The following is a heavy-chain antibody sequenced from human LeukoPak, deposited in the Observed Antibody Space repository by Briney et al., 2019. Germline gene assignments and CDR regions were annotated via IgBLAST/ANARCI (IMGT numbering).Heavy chain of an antibody. CDR3: ARVYYDFWSGYLWYFDY. CDR1: GGSFSGYY. CDR2: INHSGST. D-gene: IGHD3-3*01. J-gene: IGHJ4*02. V-gene: IGHV4-34*01. Sequence: SETLSLTCAVYGGSFSGYYWSWIRQPPGKGLEWIGEINHSGSTNYNPSLKSRVTISVDTSKNQFSLKLSSVTAADTAVYYCARVYYDFWSGYLWYFDYWGQGTLVTVSS.